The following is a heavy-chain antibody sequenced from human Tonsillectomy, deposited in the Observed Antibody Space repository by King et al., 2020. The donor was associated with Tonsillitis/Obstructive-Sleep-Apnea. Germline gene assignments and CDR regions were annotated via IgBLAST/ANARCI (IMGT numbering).Heavy chain of an antibody. CDR1: GFSFTSYW. Sequence: QLVQSGAEVKKPGGALKISCKGSGFSFTSYWIGWVVQTPGKGLECMGIIYPGGADTRYSPSFHGQVTISADKSVSTAYLQWSSLKASDTAMYYCARVGEYCSSTRCYPNWFDPWGQGTLVTVSS. V-gene: IGHV5-51*01. CDR3: ARVGEYCSSTRCYPNWFDP. D-gene: IGHD2-2*01. CDR2: IYPGGADT. J-gene: IGHJ5*02.